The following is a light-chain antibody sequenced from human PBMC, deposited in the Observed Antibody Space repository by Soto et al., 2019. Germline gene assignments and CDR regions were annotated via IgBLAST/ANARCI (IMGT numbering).Light chain of an antibody. CDR1: DSNIGSNR. CDR2: RNN. Sequence: QAVVTQPPSASGPPGQRVTISCSGSDSNIGSNRVYWYQQLPGTAPKLLIYRNNQRPSGVPDRFSGSKSGTSASLAISGLRSDDEADYFCATWDDSLNGFYVFGTGTKVTVL. J-gene: IGLJ1*01. CDR3: ATWDDSLNGFYV. V-gene: IGLV1-47*01.